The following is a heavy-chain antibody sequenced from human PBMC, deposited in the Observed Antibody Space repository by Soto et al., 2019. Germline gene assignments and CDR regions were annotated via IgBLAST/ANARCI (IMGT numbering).Heavy chain of an antibody. V-gene: IGHV3-23*01. J-gene: IGHJ5*02. Sequence: PGVSLRLSCAASGFTFSSYAMSWVRQAPGKGLEWVSVISGSGGSTYYADSVKGRFTISRDNSKNTLYLQMNSLRAEDTAVYYCAKDQLAVAGLNWFDPWGQGIQVTVSS. CDR3: AKDQLAVAGLNWFDP. CDR1: GFTFSSYA. CDR2: ISGSGGST. D-gene: IGHD6-19*01.